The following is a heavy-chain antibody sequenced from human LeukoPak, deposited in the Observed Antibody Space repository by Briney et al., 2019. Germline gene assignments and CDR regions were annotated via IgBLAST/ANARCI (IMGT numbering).Heavy chain of an antibody. CDR2: IYTSGST. D-gene: IGHD1-26*01. V-gene: IGHV4-4*09. CDR1: GVSISSYY. Sequence: SETLSLTCTVSGVSISSYYWSWIRQPPGKGLEWIGYIYTSGSTNYNPSLKSRVTISVDTSKNQFSLKLSSVTAADTAVYYCARHRRIVRATRGVDAFDIWGQGTMVTVSS. CDR3: ARHRRIVRATRGVDAFDI. J-gene: IGHJ3*02.